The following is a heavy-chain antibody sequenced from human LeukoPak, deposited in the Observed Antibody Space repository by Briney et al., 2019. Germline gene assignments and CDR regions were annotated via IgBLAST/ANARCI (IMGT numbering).Heavy chain of an antibody. J-gene: IGHJ5*01. CDR3: ARGYRDSIGPCLDS. D-gene: IGHD3-22*01. CDR1: GYSFTGYY. Sequence: GASVKVSCKASGYSFTGYYIHWVRQAPGQGPEWMGWFNLNSGGTKYAQRFQGRVTMTRDTSISTAYMDLSSLTSDDTAVYFCARGYRDSIGPCLDSWGQGTLVTVSS. V-gene: IGHV1-2*02. CDR2: FNLNSGGT.